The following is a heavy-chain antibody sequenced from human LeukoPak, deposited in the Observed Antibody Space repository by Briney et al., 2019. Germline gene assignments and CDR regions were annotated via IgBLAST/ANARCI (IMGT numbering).Heavy chain of an antibody. V-gene: IGHV1-69*05. CDR1: GGTFSSYA. D-gene: IGHD5-12*01. CDR2: IIPIFGTA. J-gene: IGHJ6*03. Sequence: SVKVSCKASGGTFSSYAISWVRQAPGQGLEWMGRIIPIFGTANYAQKFQGRVTITTDESTSIAYMELSSLRSEDTAVYYCARGDIVATSYMDVWGKGTTVTVSS. CDR3: ARGDIVATSYMDV.